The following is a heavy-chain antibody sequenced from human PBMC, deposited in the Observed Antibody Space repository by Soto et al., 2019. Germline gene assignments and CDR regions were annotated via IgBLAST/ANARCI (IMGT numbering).Heavy chain of an antibody. Sequence: ESGGGLIQPGGSLRLSWAASGFTVSSNYMSWVRQAPGKGLEWVSVIYSGGSTYYADSVKGRFTISRDNSKNTLYLQMNSLRAEDTAVYYCAVRLGGTGTSTYPHYYGMDVWGQGTTVTVSS. CDR3: AVRLGGTGTSTYPHYYGMDV. CDR1: GFTVSSNY. D-gene: IGHD1-7*01. CDR2: IYSGGST. J-gene: IGHJ6*02. V-gene: IGHV3-53*01.